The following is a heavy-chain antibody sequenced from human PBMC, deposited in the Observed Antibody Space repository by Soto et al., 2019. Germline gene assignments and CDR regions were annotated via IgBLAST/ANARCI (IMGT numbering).Heavy chain of an antibody. V-gene: IGHV1-18*01. D-gene: IGHD3-22*01. CDR1: GYTFTSYS. CDR3: ARDANSDSSGYYSDY. CDR2: ISTYSENT. J-gene: IGHJ4*02. Sequence: ASVKVSCKSSGYTFTSYSINWVRQAPGRGLEWMGWISTYSENTKHAQKFQGRVTMTTDTSTSTAYMELKSLRSDDTAVYYCARDANSDSSGYYSDYWGQGTLVTVSS.